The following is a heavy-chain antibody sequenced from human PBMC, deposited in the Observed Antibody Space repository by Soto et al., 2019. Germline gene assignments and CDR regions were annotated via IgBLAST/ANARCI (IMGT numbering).Heavy chain of an antibody. CDR1: GFTFSSSW. J-gene: IGHJ4*02. V-gene: IGHV3-30*18. CDR2: ISYDGSNK. D-gene: IGHD3-22*01. Sequence: GGPLRLSCAASGFTFSSSWMHWVRQAPAKGLVWVAVISYDGSNKYYADSVKGRFTISRDNSKNTLYLQMNSLRAEDTAVYYCAKIIHPVVVTPTGFDYWGQGTLVTVSS. CDR3: AKIIHPVVVTPTGFDY.